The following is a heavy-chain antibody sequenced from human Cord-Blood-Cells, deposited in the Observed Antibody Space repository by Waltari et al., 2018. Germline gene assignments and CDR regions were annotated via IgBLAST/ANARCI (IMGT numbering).Heavy chain of an antibody. D-gene: IGHD6-6*01. CDR1: GFTFSSYA. CDR3: AKDTRSSYYFDY. V-gene: IGHV3-23*01. CDR2: ISGSGGST. Sequence: EVQLLESGGGLVQPGGSLRLSCAASGFTFSSYAMSWVRRAPGKGLEWVSAISGSGGSTYYADSVKGRFTISRDNSKNTLYLQMNSLRAEDTAVYYCAKDTRSSYYFDYWGQGTLVTVSS. J-gene: IGHJ4*02.